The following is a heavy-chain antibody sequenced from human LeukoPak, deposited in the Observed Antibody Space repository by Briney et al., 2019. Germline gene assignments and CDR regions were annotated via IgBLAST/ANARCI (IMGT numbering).Heavy chain of an antibody. CDR1: GGSVSSGSYY. CDR3: ARDYGSGNYRYLNWFDP. D-gene: IGHD3-10*01. J-gene: IGHJ5*02. Sequence: SETLSLTCSVSGGSVSSGSYYWRWIPQPPGKGLEWIGYIYYSGSTNYNPSLKNRVTISVDTSKNQFSLKLSSVTAADTAVYYCARDYGSGNYRYLNWFDPWGQGILVTVSS. V-gene: IGHV4-61*01. CDR2: IYYSGST.